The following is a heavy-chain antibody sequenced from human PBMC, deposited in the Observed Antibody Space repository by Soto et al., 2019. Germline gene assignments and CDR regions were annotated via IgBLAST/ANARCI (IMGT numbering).Heavy chain of an antibody. Sequence: GGSLRLSCAASGFTFSSYSMNWVRQAPGKGLEWVSYISSSSSTIYYADSVKGRFTISRDSSKNTVSLEMTSLRAEDTAVYYCAKGGRQWLVTSDFNYWGQGA. J-gene: IGHJ4*02. CDR1: GFTFSSYS. CDR3: AKGGRQWLVTSDFNY. D-gene: IGHD6-19*01. V-gene: IGHV3-48*01. CDR2: ISSSSSTI.